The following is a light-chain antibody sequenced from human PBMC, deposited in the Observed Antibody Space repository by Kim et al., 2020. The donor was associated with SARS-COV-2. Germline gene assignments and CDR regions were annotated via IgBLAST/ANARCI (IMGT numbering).Light chain of an antibody. Sequence: AIRMTQSPFSLSASVGDRVTIACWASQPISNCLAWYQQKPGKAPELLIYGASTLQSGVPSRFRGGGSGTDFTLTITSLQSEDFATYYCQQYSSFAYTFGQGTKLEI. CDR1: QPISNC. CDR2: GAS. V-gene: IGKV1-8*01. J-gene: IGKJ2*01. CDR3: QQYSSFAYT.